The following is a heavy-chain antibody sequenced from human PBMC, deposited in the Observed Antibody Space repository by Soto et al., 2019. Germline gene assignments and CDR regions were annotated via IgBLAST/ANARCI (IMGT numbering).Heavy chain of an antibody. V-gene: IGHV4-59*01. Sequence: QVQLQESGPGLVKPSETLSLTCTVSGGSISSYYWSWIRQPPGKGLEWIGYIYYSGSTNYNPSLKSRVTISVDTSKNQFSLKLSSVTAADTAVYYCVRDPSGIAAADDGYYYGMDVWGQGTTVTVSS. CDR1: GGSISSYY. CDR2: IYYSGST. CDR3: VRDPSGIAAADDGYYYGMDV. D-gene: IGHD6-13*01. J-gene: IGHJ6*02.